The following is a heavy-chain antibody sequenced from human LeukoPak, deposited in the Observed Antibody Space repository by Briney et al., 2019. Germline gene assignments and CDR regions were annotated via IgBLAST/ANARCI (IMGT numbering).Heavy chain of an antibody. D-gene: IGHD6-19*01. Sequence: GGSLRLSCAASGFIFSSYPMSWVRQSPGKGLEWVSGISGSGDTTYYADSLKGRFTISRDNSKKMVYLQMNSLRAEDTAVYYCAKDFSGGWYPFWGGGALVTVSS. CDR3: AKDFSGGWYPF. J-gene: IGHJ4*02. V-gene: IGHV3-23*01. CDR2: ISGSGDTT. CDR1: GFIFSSYP.